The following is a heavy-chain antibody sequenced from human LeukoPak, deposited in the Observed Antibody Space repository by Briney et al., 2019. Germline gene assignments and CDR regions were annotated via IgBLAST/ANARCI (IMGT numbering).Heavy chain of an antibody. CDR3: ARGVIVPRLFDF. CDR2: IYQSGST. J-gene: IGHJ4*02. D-gene: IGHD3-22*01. CDR1: GGSISSGGYS. V-gene: IGHV4-30-2*01. Sequence: PSQTLSLTCTVSGGSISSGGYSWRWIRQPPGKGLERIGSIYQSGSTYYNSSLESRVTISVDRSKNQFSLRLSSVTAADTAVYYCARGVIVPRLFDFWGQGTLVTVSS.